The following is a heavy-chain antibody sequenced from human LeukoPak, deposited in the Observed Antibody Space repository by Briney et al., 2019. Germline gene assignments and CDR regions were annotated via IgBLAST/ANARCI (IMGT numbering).Heavy chain of an antibody. CDR3: ASVLRYFDWLLPHRAFDI. V-gene: IGHV1-69*05. Sequence: SVKVSCKAFGGTFSSYAISWVRQAPGQGLEWMGGIIPIFGTANYAQKFQGRVTITTDETTSTAYMELSSLRSEDTAVYYCASVLRYFDWLLPHRAFDIWGQGTMVTVSS. CDR2: IIPIFGTA. J-gene: IGHJ3*02. CDR1: GGTFSSYA. D-gene: IGHD3-9*01.